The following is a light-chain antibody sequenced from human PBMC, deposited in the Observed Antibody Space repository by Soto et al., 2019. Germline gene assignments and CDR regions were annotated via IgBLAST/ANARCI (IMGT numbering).Light chain of an antibody. J-gene: IGLJ2*01. CDR3: QAWATSTVV. CDR1: KLGNKY. CDR2: QDS. V-gene: IGLV3-1*01. Sequence: SYELTQPPSVSVSPGQTASITCSGDKLGNKYACWYQQKPGQSPVLVIFQDSKRPSGIPERFSGSNSGNTATLTISGTQAMDEADYSCQAWATSTVVFGGGTKVTVL.